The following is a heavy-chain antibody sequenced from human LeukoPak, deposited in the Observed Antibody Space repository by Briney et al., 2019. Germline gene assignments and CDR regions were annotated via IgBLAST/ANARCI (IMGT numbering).Heavy chain of an antibody. D-gene: IGHD5-24*01. CDR2: IGTAGDT. CDR3: VRGWPGDFEH. J-gene: IGHJ4*02. V-gene: IGHV3-13*01. Sequence: GGSLRLSCAASGFSFSSYDMLWVRQSPGKRLEWVSGIGTAGDTYYLDSVKGRFTTFRENGLNSLYLQMNSLRAGDTAVYYRVRGWPGDFEHWGQGSLVTVSS. CDR1: GFSFSSYD.